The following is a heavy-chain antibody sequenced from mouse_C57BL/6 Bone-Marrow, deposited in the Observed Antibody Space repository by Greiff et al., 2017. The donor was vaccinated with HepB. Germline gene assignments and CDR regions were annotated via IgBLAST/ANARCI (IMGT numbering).Heavy chain of an antibody. J-gene: IGHJ1*03. V-gene: IGHV1-82*01. CDR3: ARRSYGSSTEYFDV. D-gene: IGHD1-1*01. CDR2: IYPGDGDT. CDR1: GYAFSSSW. Sequence: VQLQQSGPELVKPGDSVKISCKASGYAFSSSWMNWVKQRPGKGLEWIGRIYPGDGDTNYNGKFKGKATLTADKSSSTAYMQLSSLTSEDSAVYFCARRSYGSSTEYFDVWGTGTTVTVSS.